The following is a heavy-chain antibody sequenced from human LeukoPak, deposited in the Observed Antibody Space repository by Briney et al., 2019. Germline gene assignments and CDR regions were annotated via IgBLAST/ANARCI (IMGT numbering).Heavy chain of an antibody. V-gene: IGHV1-69*05. J-gene: IGHJ4*02. Sequence: SVKVSCKSSGGTFSSYAISWVRQAPGQGLEWMGRIIPIFGTANYAQKFQGRVTITTDESTSTAYMELSSLRSEDTAVYYCASLFTMVRGVFDYWGQGTLVTVSS. CDR2: IIPIFGTA. CDR1: GGTFSSYA. CDR3: ASLFTMVRGVFDY. D-gene: IGHD3-10*01.